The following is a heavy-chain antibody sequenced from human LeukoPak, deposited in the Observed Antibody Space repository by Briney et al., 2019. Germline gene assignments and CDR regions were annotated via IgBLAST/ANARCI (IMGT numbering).Heavy chain of an antibody. D-gene: IGHD3-10*01. V-gene: IGHV3-30*02. CDR1: GFTFSSYG. Sequence: GGSLRLSCAASGFTFSSYGMHWVRQAPGKGLEWVAFIRYDGSNKYYADSVKGRFTISRDNSKNTLYLQMNSLRAEDTAVYYCAKDFFGSHNEHDAFDIWGQGTMVTVPS. CDR2: IRYDGSNK. CDR3: AKDFFGSHNEHDAFDI. J-gene: IGHJ3*02.